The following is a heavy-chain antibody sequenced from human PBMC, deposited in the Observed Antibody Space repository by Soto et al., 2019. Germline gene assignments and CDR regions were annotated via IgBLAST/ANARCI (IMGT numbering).Heavy chain of an antibody. V-gene: IGHV1-2*04. Sequence: ASVKVSCKASGYTFAIYGSIWVRQAPGQGLEWMGWINPNSGGTNYAQKFQGWVTMTRDTSISTAYMELSRLRSDDTAVYYCARSTMNYDFWSGYYSHQVGWSDPWGQGTLVTVSS. CDR2: INPNSGGT. J-gene: IGHJ5*02. CDR1: GYTFAIYG. D-gene: IGHD3-3*01. CDR3: ARSTMNYDFWSGYYSHQVGWSDP.